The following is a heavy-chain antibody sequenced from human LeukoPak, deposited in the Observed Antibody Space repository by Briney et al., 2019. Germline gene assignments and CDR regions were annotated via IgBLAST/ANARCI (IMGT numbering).Heavy chain of an antibody. J-gene: IGHJ5*02. CDR3: ATAHRVVVAALGWFDP. D-gene: IGHD2-15*01. Sequence: GASVKVSCKVSGYTLTELSMHWVRQAPGKGLEWMGGFEPEDGETIYAQKFQGRVTMTEDTSTDTAYMELSSLRSEDTAVYYCATAHRVVVAALGWFDPWGQGTLVTVSS. CDR2: FEPEDGET. V-gene: IGHV1-24*01. CDR1: GYTLTELS.